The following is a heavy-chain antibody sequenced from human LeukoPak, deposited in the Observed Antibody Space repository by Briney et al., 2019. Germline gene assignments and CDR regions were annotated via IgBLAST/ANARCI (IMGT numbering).Heavy chain of an antibody. CDR1: GGSFSGYY. Sequence: SETLSLTCAVYGGSFSGYYWSWIRQPPGKGLEWIGEINPSGSTNYNPSLKSRVTISVDTSKNQFSLKLSSVTAADTAVYYCARGGRTKIIDYWGQGTLVTVSS. J-gene: IGHJ4*02. V-gene: IGHV4-34*01. CDR2: INPSGST. CDR3: ARGGRTKIIDY.